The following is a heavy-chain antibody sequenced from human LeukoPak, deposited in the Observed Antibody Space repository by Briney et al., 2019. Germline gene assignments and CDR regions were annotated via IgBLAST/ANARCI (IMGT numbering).Heavy chain of an antibody. CDR2: MNPNSGNT. Sequence: VASVKVSCKASGYTFTSYDINWVRQATGQGLEWMGWMNPNSGNTGYAQKFQGRVTMTRNTSISTAYMELSSLRSEDTAVYYCARGIGSTTVTTLEYYFDYWGQGTLVTVSS. D-gene: IGHD4-17*01. CDR3: ARGIGSTTVTTLEYYFDY. CDR1: GYTFTSYD. V-gene: IGHV1-8*02. J-gene: IGHJ4*02.